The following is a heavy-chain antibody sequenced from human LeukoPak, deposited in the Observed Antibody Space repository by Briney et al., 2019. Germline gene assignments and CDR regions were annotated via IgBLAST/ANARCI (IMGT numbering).Heavy chain of an antibody. CDR1: GGSFSGYY. Sequence: SETLSLTCAVYGGSFSGYYWSWIRQPPGKGLEWIGEINHSGSTNYNPSLKSRVTISVDTSKNQFSLKLSSVTAADTAVYYCARGPIPGIAAAVHYYGMDVWGKGTTVTVSS. CDR2: INHSGST. CDR3: ARGPIPGIAAAVHYYGMDV. V-gene: IGHV4-34*01. D-gene: IGHD6-13*01. J-gene: IGHJ6*04.